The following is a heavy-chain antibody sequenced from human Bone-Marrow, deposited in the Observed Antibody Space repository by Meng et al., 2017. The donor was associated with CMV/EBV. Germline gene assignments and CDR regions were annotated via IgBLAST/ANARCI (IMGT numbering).Heavy chain of an antibody. J-gene: IGHJ1*01. D-gene: IGHD6-19*01. CDR1: GFTFSSYW. V-gene: IGHV3-7*01. Sequence: LSLTCAASGFTFSSYWMSWVRQAPGKGLEWVANIKQDGSEKYYVDSVKGRFTISRDNAKNSLYLQMNSLRAEDTAVYYCARDRGSSGWGFFQHWGQGTLVTVSS. CDR2: IKQDGSEK. CDR3: ARDRGSSGWGFFQH.